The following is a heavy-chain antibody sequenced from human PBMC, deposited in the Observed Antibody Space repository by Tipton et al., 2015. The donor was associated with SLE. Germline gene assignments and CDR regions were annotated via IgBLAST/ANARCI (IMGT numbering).Heavy chain of an antibody. V-gene: IGHV4-59*11. CDR3: ARDFWSGYGAFDS. CDR2: VYYGGST. D-gene: IGHD3-3*01. CDR1: GGSISNLY. J-gene: IGHJ4*02. Sequence: TLSLTCNVSGGSISNLYWSWIRQPPGKPLEWIGYVYYGGSTKYNPSLKSRVTISVDTSKNQFSLKLSSVTAADTAVYYCARDFWSGYGAFDSWGQGTLVTVSP.